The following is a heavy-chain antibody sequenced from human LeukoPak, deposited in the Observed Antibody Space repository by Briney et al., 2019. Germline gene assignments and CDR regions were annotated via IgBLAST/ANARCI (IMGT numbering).Heavy chain of an antibody. CDR2: IYSGGST. J-gene: IGHJ6*02. Sequence: GGSLRLSCAASGFTVSSNYMSWVRQAPGKGLEWVSVIYSGGSTYYADSVKGRFTISRDNSENTLYLQMNSLRAEDTAVYYCARDPQVPDTAMVKDYYYYGMDVWGQGTTVTVSS. D-gene: IGHD5-18*01. V-gene: IGHV3-66*01. CDR1: GFTVSSNY. CDR3: ARDPQVPDTAMVKDYYYYGMDV.